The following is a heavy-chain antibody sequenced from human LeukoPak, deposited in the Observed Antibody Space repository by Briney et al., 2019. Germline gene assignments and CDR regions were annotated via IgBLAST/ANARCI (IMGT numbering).Heavy chain of an antibody. CDR2: LYHTGIT. V-gene: IGHV4-59*02. CDR3: VRSVDYFDNTGPHMMFDY. Sequence: SETLSLTCNVSGGSVTSHYWNWIRRPPGKGLEWIGYLYHTGITKYNPSLKNRVSMSVDTSKNQFFLKVNSVTAADTAVYHCVRSVDYFDNTGPHMMFDYWGQGSLVTVSS. J-gene: IGHJ4*02. CDR1: GGSVTSHY. D-gene: IGHD3-22*01.